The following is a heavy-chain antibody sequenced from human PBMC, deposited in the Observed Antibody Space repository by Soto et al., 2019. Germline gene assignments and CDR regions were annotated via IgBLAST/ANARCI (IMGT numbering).Heavy chain of an antibody. CDR2: IYYSGNA. CDR3: VRASTLDY. J-gene: IGHJ4*02. V-gene: IGHV4-39*01. CDR1: GATINRGGYY. Sequence: QLQLQESGPGLVKPPETLSLTCSVSGATINRGGYYCGWVRQPPGKGLEWIGSIYYSGNAYYSPSLKNRVTISVETSKNQFSLKVNSVTSADTAVYSCVRASTLDYWGQGILVTVSS.